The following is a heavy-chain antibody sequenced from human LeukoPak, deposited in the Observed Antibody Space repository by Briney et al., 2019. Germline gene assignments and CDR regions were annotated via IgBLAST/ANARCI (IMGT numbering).Heavy chain of an antibody. CDR1: GGSFSGYY. Sequence: PSETLSLTCAVYGGSFSGYYWSWIRQPAGKGLEWIGRIYTSGSTNYNPSLKSRVTISVDTSKNQFSLKLSSVTAADTAVYYCARAFWSGYYKDWFDPWGQGTLVTVSS. CDR2: IYTSGST. J-gene: IGHJ5*02. CDR3: ARAFWSGYYKDWFDP. V-gene: IGHV4-59*10. D-gene: IGHD3-3*01.